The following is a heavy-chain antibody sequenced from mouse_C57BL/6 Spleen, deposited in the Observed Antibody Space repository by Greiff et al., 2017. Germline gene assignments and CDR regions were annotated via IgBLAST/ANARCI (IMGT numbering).Heavy chain of an antibody. CDR3: ANSFYAMDY. V-gene: IGHV1-42*01. CDR2: INPSTGGT. CDR1: GYSFTGYY. J-gene: IGHJ4*01. Sequence: VHVKQSGPELVKPGASVKISCKASGYSFTGYYMNWVKQSPEKSLEWIGEINPSTGGTTYNQKFKAKATLTVDKSSSTAYMQLKSLTSEDSAVYYCANSFYAMDYWGQGTSVTVSS.